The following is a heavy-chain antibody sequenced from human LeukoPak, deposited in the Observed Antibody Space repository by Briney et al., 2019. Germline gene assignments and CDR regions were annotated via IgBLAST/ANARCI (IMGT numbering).Heavy chain of an antibody. CDR3: ARRDSSGWYYFDH. J-gene: IGHJ4*02. D-gene: IGHD6-19*01. Sequence: PGGSLRLSCAASGFTFSNYWMTWVRQAPGKGLEWVANIKRDGSESYYMDSAKGRFTVSRDNAKNSLYLQMNSLRAEDSALYSCARRDSSGWYYFDHWGPGTLVTVSS. CDR1: GFTFSNYW. CDR2: IKRDGSES. V-gene: IGHV3-7*01.